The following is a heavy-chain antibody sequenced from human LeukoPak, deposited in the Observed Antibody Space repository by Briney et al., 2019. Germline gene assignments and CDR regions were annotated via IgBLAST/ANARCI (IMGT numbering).Heavy chain of an antibody. Sequence: SGGSLTLSCAVSGFTFDDYGMSWLRQAPGKGLEWVSGINRNGGSTGYADSVKGRFTISRDNAKNSLYLQMNRMRADDTVLYFCSRDSDDFWGGYEWKNFDYWGQGTLVTVSS. CDR1: GFTFDDYG. CDR2: INRNGGST. CDR3: SRDSDDFWGGYEWKNFDY. V-gene: IGHV3-20*04. D-gene: IGHD3-3*01. J-gene: IGHJ4*02.